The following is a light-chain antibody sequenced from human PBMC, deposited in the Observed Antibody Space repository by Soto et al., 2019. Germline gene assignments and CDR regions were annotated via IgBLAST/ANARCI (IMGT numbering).Light chain of an antibody. J-gene: IGKJ1*01. CDR1: QNIYSW. CDR3: HHYSGPWT. V-gene: IGKV1-5*01. CDR2: GAS. Sequence: DIPMSQSPSTVSVSVGDNVNITCRASQNIYSWLAWYRQQPGKAPELLMYGASTLERGVPSRFRGSGSGTEFTLTITGLQPEDFGSYFCHHYSGPWTFGQGTKVEIK.